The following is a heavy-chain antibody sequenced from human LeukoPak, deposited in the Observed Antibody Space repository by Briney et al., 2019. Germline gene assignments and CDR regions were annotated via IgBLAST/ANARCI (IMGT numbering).Heavy chain of an antibody. CDR2: ISSNGGST. V-gene: IGHV3-64*01. CDR3: ARGITMVRGDILDRRGSGVGLYR. CDR1: GFTFSSYA. D-gene: IGHD3-10*01. Sequence: GGSLRLSCAASGFTFSSYAMHWVRQAPGKGLEYVSAISSNGGSTYYANSVKGRFTISRDNSKNSLYLQMGSLRAEDMAVYYCARGITMVRGDILDRRGSGVGLYRWGQGTLVTVSS. J-gene: IGHJ4*02.